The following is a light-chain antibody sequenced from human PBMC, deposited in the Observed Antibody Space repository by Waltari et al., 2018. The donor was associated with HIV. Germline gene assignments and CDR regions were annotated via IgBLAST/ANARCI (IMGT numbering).Light chain of an antibody. V-gene: IGLV2-14*01. CDR2: EAS. CDR3: ASYTRSGILL. J-gene: IGLJ2*01. CDR1: SSDIGAYNF. Sequence: QSALTQPASVSGSPGKSITIPCIGSSSDIGAYNFVSWYQQRPGKAPKLMIYEASDRPSGSSNRFSGSKSGITASLTISGLQADDEADYYCASYTRSGILLFGGGTRLTVL.